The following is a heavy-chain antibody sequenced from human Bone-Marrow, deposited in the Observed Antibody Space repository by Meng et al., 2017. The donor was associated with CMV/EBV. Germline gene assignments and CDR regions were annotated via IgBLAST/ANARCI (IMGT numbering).Heavy chain of an antibody. V-gene: IGHV3-21*01. J-gene: IGHJ4*02. CDR2: ISSSSSYI. CDR1: GFTFSSYS. CDR3: AKDLGGYNDY. D-gene: IGHD3-22*01. Sequence: GGSLRLSCAASGFTFSSYSMNWVRQAPGKGLEWVSSISSSSSYIYYADSVKGRFTISRDNAKNSLYLQMNSLRAEDTAVHYCAKDLGGYNDYWGQGTLVTVYS.